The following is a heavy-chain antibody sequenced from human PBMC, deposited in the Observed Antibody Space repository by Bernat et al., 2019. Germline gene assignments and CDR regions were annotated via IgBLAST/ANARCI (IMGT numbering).Heavy chain of an antibody. CDR1: GYTFTDFY. CDR2: INPNSGGT. Sequence: QVQMVQSGAEVKKPGASVKVSCKASGYTFTDFYIHWVRQAPGQGLEWMGWINPNSGGTDYAQRFQGWVTMTRDTSITTAYMELSRLRSDDTAVYYCARVYNLHSSGWYALDYWGQGTLVTVSS. J-gene: IGHJ4*02. CDR3: ARVYNLHSSGWYALDY. D-gene: IGHD6-19*01. V-gene: IGHV1-2*04.